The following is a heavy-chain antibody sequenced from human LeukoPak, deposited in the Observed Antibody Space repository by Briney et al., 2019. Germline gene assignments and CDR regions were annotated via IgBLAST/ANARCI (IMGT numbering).Heavy chain of an antibody. J-gene: IGHJ4*02. V-gene: IGHV3-21*01. Sequence: GGSLRLSCAASGFTFSSYSMIWVRQAPGKGLVWVSSISSSSSYIYYADSVKGRFTISRDNAKNSLYLQLNSLRAEDTAVYYCARDLSWWLLHWGEGTLVTVSS. CDR2: ISSSSSYI. D-gene: IGHD2-21*02. CDR3: ARDLSWWLLH. CDR1: GFTFSSYS.